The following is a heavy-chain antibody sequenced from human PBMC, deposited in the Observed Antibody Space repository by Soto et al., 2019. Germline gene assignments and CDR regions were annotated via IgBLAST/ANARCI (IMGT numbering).Heavy chain of an antibody. Sequence: QAQLVQSGPEALKPGASAKVSCKASGYMFSAYSISWVRQAPGQGLEWMGWISPSNGDTNFAQKFQDRVTLTTDTSTSTVYMDLRSLRSDDTAVYFCARSPPVYYETTGYRNYFYYQGMDVWGQGTTVIVSS. V-gene: IGHV1-18*01. CDR3: ARSPPVYYETTGYRNYFYYQGMDV. J-gene: IGHJ6*02. CDR2: ISPSNGDT. CDR1: GYMFSAYS. D-gene: IGHD3-16*01.